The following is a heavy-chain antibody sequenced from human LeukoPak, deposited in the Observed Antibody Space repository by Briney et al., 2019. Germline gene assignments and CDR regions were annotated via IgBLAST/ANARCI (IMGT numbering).Heavy chain of an antibody. V-gene: IGHV1-46*01. CDR2: INPSGGST. CDR1: GYTFTSYY. CDR3: ARVSRAYWFDP. D-gene: IGHD3-10*01. J-gene: IGHJ5*02. Sequence: ASVKVSCKASGYTFTSYYMHRVRQAPGQGLEWMGIINPSGGSTSYAQKFQGRVTMTRDTSTSTVYMELSSLRSEDTAVYYCARVSRAYWFDPWGQGTLVTVSS.